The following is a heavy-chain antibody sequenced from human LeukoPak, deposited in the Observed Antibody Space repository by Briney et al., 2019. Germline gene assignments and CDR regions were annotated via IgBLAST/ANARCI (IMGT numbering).Heavy chain of an antibody. CDR2: IYHSGST. CDR1: GGSISSSNW. D-gene: IGHD5-12*01. CDR3: ARRGGYDGRLDY. J-gene: IGHJ4*02. Sequence: PSGTLSLTCAVSGGSISSSNWWSWVRQPPGKGLEWIGEIYHSGSTNYNPSLKSRVTISVDTSKNQFSLKLSSVTAADTAVYYCARRGGYDGRLDYWGQGTLVTVSS. V-gene: IGHV4-4*02.